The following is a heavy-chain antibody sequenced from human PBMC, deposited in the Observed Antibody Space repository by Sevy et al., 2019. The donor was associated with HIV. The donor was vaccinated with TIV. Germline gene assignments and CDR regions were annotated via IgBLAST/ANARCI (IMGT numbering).Heavy chain of an antibody. Sequence: GGSLRLSCVASGFTFNNFWMDWVRQAPGKGLEWFANIKPDGSESNHVGSVKGRFTISRVNAKNSLYLQMNSLTAEDTAVYCCARDVGGGYFDYWGQGTLVTVSS. CDR3: ARDVGGGYFDY. CDR1: GFTFNNFW. D-gene: IGHD3-16*01. V-gene: IGHV3-7*03. CDR2: IKPDGSES. J-gene: IGHJ4*01.